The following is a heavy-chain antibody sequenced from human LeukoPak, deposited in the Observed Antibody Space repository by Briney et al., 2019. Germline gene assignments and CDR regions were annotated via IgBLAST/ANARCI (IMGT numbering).Heavy chain of an antibody. CDR3: ARERRGVEWFDP. V-gene: IGHV4-31*11. D-gene: IGHD3-10*01. CDR2: IYYSGST. J-gene: IGHJ5*02. CDR1: GGSISSGGYY. Sequence: SSETLSLTCAVSGGSISSGGYYWSWIRQHPGKGLEWIGYIYYSGSTYYNPSLKSRVTISVDTSKNQFSLKLSSVTAADTAVYYCARERRGVEWFDPWGQGTLVTVSS.